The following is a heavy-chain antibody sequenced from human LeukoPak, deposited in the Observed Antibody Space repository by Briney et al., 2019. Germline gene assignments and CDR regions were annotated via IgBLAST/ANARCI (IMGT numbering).Heavy chain of an antibody. CDR1: GFTFTSSA. CDR3: AEDMTRVPGYSRAV. J-gene: IGHJ6*03. D-gene: IGHD4-17*01. V-gene: IGHV1-58*01. Sequence: SVKVSCKASGFTFTSSAVQWVRQARGQRLEWIGWIVVGSGNTNYAQKFQERVTITRDMSTSTAYMELSSLRSEDTAVYYCAEDMTRVPGYSRAVGGKGTRVTVPS. CDR2: IVVGSGNT.